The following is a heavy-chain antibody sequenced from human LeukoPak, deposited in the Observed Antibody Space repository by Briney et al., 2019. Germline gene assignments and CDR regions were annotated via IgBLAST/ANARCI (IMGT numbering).Heavy chain of an antibody. J-gene: IGHJ4*02. V-gene: IGHV3-21*04. D-gene: IGHD1-26*01. CDR3: ARERTRYSGSDY. CDR2: ISSSGSTI. Sequence: PGGSLRLSCAASGFTFSSYSMNWVRQAPGKGLEWVSSISSSGSTIYYADSVKGRFTISRDNAKNSLYLQMNSLRAEDTAVYYCARERTRYSGSDYWGQGTLVTVSS. CDR1: GFTFSSYS.